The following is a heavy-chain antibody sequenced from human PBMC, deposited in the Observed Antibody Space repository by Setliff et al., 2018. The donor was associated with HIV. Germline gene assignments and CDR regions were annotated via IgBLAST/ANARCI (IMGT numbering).Heavy chain of an antibody. CDR1: GFTFSPYA. J-gene: IGHJ4*02. V-gene: IGHV3-23*01. CDR2: ITSGGST. Sequence: GGSLRLSCATSGFTFSPYAMSWVRQTPEKGLEWVSIITSGGSTYYADSAKGRFIISRDNSQNTLYLQMNSLRADDTAIYYCAKGFRPVDTALVSGPTYWGQGIRVTVSS. D-gene: IGHD5-18*01. CDR3: AKGFRPVDTALVSGPTY.